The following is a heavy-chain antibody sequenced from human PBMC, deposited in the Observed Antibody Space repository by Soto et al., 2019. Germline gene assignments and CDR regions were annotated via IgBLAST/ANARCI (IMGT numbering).Heavy chain of an antibody. CDR2: INHSGST. CDR1: GGSFSSFY. D-gene: IGHD1-26*01. J-gene: IGHJ4*02. CDR3: ARRPKRGVGATRTDY. Sequence: QVQLQQWGAGLLKPSETLSLTCAVYGGSFSSFYWSWIRQPPGKGLEWIGEINHSGSTNYNPSLKRRVTLSVDTSKNQFSLKLSSVTAADTAVYYCARRPKRGVGATRTDYWGQGTLVTVSS. V-gene: IGHV4-34*01.